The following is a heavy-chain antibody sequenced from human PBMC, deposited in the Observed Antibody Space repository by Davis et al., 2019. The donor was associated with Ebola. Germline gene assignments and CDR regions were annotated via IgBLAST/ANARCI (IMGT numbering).Heavy chain of an antibody. Sequence: ASVKVSCKASGYTFNNYAMNWVRQAPGQGLEWMGWINTETGTPTYAQGFTGRFVFSLDTSVSTAYLQISSLKAEDTAVYYCARDGDDYGVLYYYYGMDVWGKGTTVTVSS. CDR3: ARDGDDYGVLYYYYGMDV. CDR1: GYTFNNYA. V-gene: IGHV7-4-1*02. D-gene: IGHD4-17*01. CDR2: INTETGTP. J-gene: IGHJ6*04.